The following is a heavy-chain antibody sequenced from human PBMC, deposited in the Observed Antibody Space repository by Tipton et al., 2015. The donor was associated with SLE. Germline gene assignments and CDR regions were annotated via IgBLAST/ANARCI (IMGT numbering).Heavy chain of an antibody. D-gene: IGHD6-19*01. CDR1: GGSISSYY. CDR3: ASARDHWLVYDF. V-gene: IGHV4-59*01. J-gene: IGHJ4*02. Sequence: TLSLTCAVSGGSISSYYWTWIRQPPARGLEWIGYVHSSGSTTHNPSLQSRVTISVDTSKNQVSLKLSSVTAADTAVYYCASARDHWLVYDFWGQGTLVTVSS. CDR2: VHSSGST.